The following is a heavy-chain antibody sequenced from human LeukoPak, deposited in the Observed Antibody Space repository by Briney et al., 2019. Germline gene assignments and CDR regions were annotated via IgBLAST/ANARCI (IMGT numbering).Heavy chain of an antibody. V-gene: IGHV3-33*01. CDR2: IWYDGSNK. CDR3: AREEYDSSGYSRFDP. Sequence: GSLRLSCAASGFTFSSYGMHWVRQAPGKGLEWVAVIWYDGSNKYYADSVKGRFTISRDNSKNALYLQMNSLRAEDTAVYYCAREEYDSSGYSRFDPWGQGTLVTVSS. CDR1: GFTFSSYG. D-gene: IGHD3-22*01. J-gene: IGHJ5*02.